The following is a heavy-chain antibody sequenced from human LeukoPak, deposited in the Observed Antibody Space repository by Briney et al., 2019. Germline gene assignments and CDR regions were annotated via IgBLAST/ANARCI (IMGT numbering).Heavy chain of an antibody. CDR1: GGSISSSSDF. V-gene: IGHV4-39*01. Sequence: SETLSLTCTVSGGSISSSSDFWGWIRQPPGKGLEWIGSIYYSGSTYYNPSLKSRVTISVDTSKNQFSPKLSSVTAADTAVYYCARHVSSSWHIYGMDVWGQGTTVTVSS. D-gene: IGHD6-13*01. CDR3: ARHVSSSWHIYGMDV. J-gene: IGHJ6*02. CDR2: IYYSGST.